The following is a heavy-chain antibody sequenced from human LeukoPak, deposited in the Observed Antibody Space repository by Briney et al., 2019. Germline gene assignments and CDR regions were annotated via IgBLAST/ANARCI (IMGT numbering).Heavy chain of an antibody. D-gene: IGHD4-17*01. J-gene: IGHJ3*02. CDR1: GFIFSTYE. Sequence: GGSLRLSCAASGFIFSTYEMNWVRQAPGRGLEWLSYITGSGGKTYYADSVKGRFTISRDNANKLLFLHMNSLRAEDTAVYYCARDLGDYVGYDAFDIWGQGTMATVSS. CDR2: ITGSGGKT. CDR3: ARDLGDYVGYDAFDI. V-gene: IGHV3-48*03.